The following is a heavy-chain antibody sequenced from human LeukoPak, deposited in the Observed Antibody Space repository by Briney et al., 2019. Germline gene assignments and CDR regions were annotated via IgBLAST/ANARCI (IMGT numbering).Heavy chain of an antibody. D-gene: IGHD1-26*01. V-gene: IGHV5-51*01. Sequence: GESLKISCKGSGYSFTSYWIGWVRQMPGKGVEWVGIIYPGDSDTRYSPSFQGQVTIAADKSISTAYLQWSSLKASDTAMYYCARQWELANSYYYYGMDVWGQGTTVTVSS. CDR3: ARQWELANSYYYYGMDV. J-gene: IGHJ6*02. CDR1: GYSFTSYW. CDR2: IYPGDSDT.